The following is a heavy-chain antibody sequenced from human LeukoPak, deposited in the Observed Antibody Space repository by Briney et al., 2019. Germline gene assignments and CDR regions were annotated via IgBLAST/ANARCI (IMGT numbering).Heavy chain of an antibody. D-gene: IGHD2-2*01. J-gene: IGHJ4*02. CDR3: ARDSCSSTSCRKKFDN. Sequence: SETLSLTCTVSGDSISSANYYWGWVRQPPGKGLEWIGGIYFSGSTYYNPSLKSRVTISVETSKVQFSLKLSSVTAADTAVYYCARDSCSSTSCRKKFDNWGQGTLVTVSS. V-gene: IGHV4-39*07. CDR1: GDSISSANYY. CDR2: IYFSGST.